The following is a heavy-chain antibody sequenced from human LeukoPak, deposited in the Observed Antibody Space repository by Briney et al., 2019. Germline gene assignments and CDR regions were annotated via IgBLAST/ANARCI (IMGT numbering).Heavy chain of an antibody. CDR3: ARRTGFFDAFDI. D-gene: IGHD7-27*01. V-gene: IGHV1-2*02. CDR1: GYTFTGYY. Sequence: ASVKISCKASGYTFTGYYMHWVRQAPGQGLEWMGWINPNSGGTNYAQKFQGRVTMTRDTSISTAYMELSRLRSDDTAVYYCARRTGFFDAFDIWGQGTMVTVSS. CDR2: INPNSGGT. J-gene: IGHJ3*02.